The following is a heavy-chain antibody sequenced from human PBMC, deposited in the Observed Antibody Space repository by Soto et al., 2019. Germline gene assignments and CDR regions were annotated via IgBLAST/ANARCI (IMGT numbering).Heavy chain of an antibody. Sequence: QVQLQESGPGLVKASQTLSLTCTVSGGTITTGGHFWSWIRQYPGKGLEWIGYIYYIGTTHYNPSLKSRVTISIDTSKNQFSLNLSSVTAADTAVYYCARVVSGSYLDYWGQGTLVPVAS. CDR3: ARVVSGSYLDY. J-gene: IGHJ4*02. D-gene: IGHD1-26*01. V-gene: IGHV4-31*03. CDR1: GGTITTGGHF. CDR2: IYYIGTT.